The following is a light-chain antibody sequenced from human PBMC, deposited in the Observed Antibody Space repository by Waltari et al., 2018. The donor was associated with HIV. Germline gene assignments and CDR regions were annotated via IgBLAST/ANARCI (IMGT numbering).Light chain of an antibody. V-gene: IGKV3-20*01. Sequence: EIVLTQSPGTLSLSPGQRATLSCRASLTVTSDYLAGYQQKPGQAPRLRIYGACNRATGIPDRFSGSGSGTDFALTISRLQPVDFAMYYCQQYGSSPITFGQGTRLEIK. J-gene: IGKJ5*01. CDR2: GAC. CDR3: QQYGSSPIT. CDR1: LTVTSDY.